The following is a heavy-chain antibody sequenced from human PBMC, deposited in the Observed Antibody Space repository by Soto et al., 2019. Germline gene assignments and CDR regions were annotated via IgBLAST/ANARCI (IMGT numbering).Heavy chain of an antibody. D-gene: IGHD3-22*01. V-gene: IGHV3-23*01. CDR2: ISGSGGST. CDR3: AKDINYYDSSGYSPAFDI. CDR1: GFNFISYS. J-gene: IGHJ3*02. Sequence: GGSLRLSCAAAGFNFISYSMNWVRKTPGKGLEWVSAISGSGGSTYYADSVKGRFTISRDNSKNTLYLQMNSLRAEDTAVYYCAKDINYYDSSGYSPAFDIWGQGTMVTVSS.